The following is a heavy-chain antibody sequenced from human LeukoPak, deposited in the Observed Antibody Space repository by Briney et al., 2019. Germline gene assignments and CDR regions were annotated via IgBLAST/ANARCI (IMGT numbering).Heavy chain of an antibody. D-gene: IGHD6-13*01. J-gene: IGHJ6*02. Sequence: ASVTVSCKASGYTFTSYYMHWVRQAPGQGLEWMGIINPSGGSTSYAQKFQGRVTITADESTSTAYMELSSLRSEDTAVYYCASKPTPIAAAGKVSYYYGMDVWGQGTTVTVSS. CDR2: INPSGGST. CDR3: ASKPTPIAAAGKVSYYYGMDV. V-gene: IGHV1-46*01. CDR1: GYTFTSYY.